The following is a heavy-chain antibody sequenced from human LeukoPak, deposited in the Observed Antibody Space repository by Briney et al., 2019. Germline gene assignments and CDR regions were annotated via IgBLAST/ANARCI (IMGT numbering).Heavy chain of an antibody. V-gene: IGHV1-2*02. J-gene: IGHJ3*02. Sequence: ASVKVSCKASGYTFTGYYMHWVRQAPGQGLEWMGWINPNSGGTNYAQKFQGRVTMTRDTSISTAYMELSRLRSDDTAVYYCARTQTTYSNRSDALDIWGKGTMVTVSS. CDR1: GYTFTGYY. CDR2: INPNSGGT. CDR3: ARTQTTYSNRSDALDI. D-gene: IGHD6-13*01.